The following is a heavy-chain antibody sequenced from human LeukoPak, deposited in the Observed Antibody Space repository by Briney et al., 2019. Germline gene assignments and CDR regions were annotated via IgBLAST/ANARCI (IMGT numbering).Heavy chain of an antibody. V-gene: IGHV3-11*01. CDR3: ARALVPAAPFSLYYYYYYMDV. Sequence: GGSLRLSCAASGFTFSDYYMSWIRQAPGKGLEWVSYISSSGSTIYYADSVKGRFTISRDNAKNSLYLQMNSLRAEDTAVYYCARALVPAAPFSLYYYYYYMDVWGKGTTVTISS. CDR1: GFTFSDYY. D-gene: IGHD2-2*01. J-gene: IGHJ6*03. CDR2: ISSSGSTI.